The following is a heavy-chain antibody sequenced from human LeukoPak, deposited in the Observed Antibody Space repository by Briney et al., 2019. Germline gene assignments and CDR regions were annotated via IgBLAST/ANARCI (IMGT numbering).Heavy chain of an antibody. Sequence: GGSLRLSCAASGFTFSSYEMNWVRQAPGKGLEWVSYISSSGSTIYYADSVKGRFTISRDNAKNSLYLQMNSLRAEDTAVYYCARGVNYYDLLTGYYNPDAFDIWGQGTMVTVSS. D-gene: IGHD3-9*01. J-gene: IGHJ3*02. CDR2: ISSSGSTI. CDR1: GFTFSSYE. V-gene: IGHV3-48*03. CDR3: ARGVNYYDLLTGYYNPDAFDI.